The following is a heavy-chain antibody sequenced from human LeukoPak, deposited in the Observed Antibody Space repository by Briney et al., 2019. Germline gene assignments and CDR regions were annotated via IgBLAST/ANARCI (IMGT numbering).Heavy chain of an antibody. CDR2: YHIGNT. V-gene: IGHV4-39*01. Sequence: SETLSLTCTVSGVSIRGDTYYWGWIRQPPGKGLEWIGNYHIGNTYYNPSLESRVTISEDTSKNQFSLRVNSVAAADTAVYYCARLWDSTGLYFYYYMDVWGEGTTVTVSS. CDR3: ARLWDSTGLYFYYYMDV. CDR1: GVSIRGDTYY. D-gene: IGHD6-19*01. J-gene: IGHJ6*03.